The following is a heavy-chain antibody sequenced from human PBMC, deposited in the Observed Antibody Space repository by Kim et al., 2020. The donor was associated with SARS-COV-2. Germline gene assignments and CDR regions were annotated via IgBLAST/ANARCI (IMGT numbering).Heavy chain of an antibody. CDR1: GGTFSSYA. Sequence: SVKVSCKASGGTFSSYAISWVRQAPGQGLEWMGRIIPILGIANYAQKFQGRVTITADKSTSTAYMELSSLRSEDTAVYYCARVSAAAGTVYFDYWGQGTLVTVSS. V-gene: IGHV1-69*04. D-gene: IGHD6-13*01. CDR3: ARVSAAAGTVYFDY. J-gene: IGHJ4*02. CDR2: IIPILGIA.